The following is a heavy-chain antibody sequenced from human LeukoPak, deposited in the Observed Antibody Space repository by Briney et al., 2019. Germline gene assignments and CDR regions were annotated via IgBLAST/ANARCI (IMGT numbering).Heavy chain of an antibody. CDR2: ISSSSSCI. J-gene: IGHJ4*02. CDR3: ARAPDSDYGDYALDY. Sequence: GGSLRLSCAASGFTFSSYSMNWVRQAPGKGLEWVSSISSSSSCIYYADSMKGRFTISRDNAKNSLYLQMNSLRAEDTAVYYCARAPDSDYGDYALDYWGQGTLVTVSS. V-gene: IGHV3-21*01. CDR1: GFTFSSYS. D-gene: IGHD4-17*01.